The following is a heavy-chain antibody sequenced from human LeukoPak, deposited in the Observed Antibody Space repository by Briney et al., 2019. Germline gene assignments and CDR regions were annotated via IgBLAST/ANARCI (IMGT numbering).Heavy chain of an antibody. Sequence: ASVKVSCKASGYTFTSYAMNWVRQAPGQGLEWMGWINTNTGNPTYAQGFTGRFVFSLASSVSTAYLQISSLKAEDTAVYYCATWEIRMEYDSSGHLDYWGQGTLVTVSS. D-gene: IGHD3-22*01. CDR2: INTNTGNP. CDR3: ATWEIRMEYDSSGHLDY. CDR1: GYTFTSYA. J-gene: IGHJ4*02. V-gene: IGHV7-4-1*02.